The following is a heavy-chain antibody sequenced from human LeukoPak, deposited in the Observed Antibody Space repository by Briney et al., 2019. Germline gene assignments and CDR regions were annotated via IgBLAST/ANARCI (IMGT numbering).Heavy chain of an antibody. D-gene: IGHD6-19*01. J-gene: IGHJ4*02. Sequence: GGSLRLSCAASGFTFSTYWMFWVRQAPGKGLEWLASIKNDGSDIYYEDSVKGRFTISRDNAKNSLYLQLNSLRAEDTAVYFCARDHLAGWALEYWGQGTLVTVSS. CDR3: ARDHLAGWALEY. CDR2: IKNDGSDI. V-gene: IGHV3-7*01. CDR1: GFTFSTYW.